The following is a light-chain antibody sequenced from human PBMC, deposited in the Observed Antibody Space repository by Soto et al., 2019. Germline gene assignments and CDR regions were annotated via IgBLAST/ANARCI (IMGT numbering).Light chain of an antibody. CDR1: QSVSSN. J-gene: IGKJ1*01. Sequence: EIGVTQSPATLAVSPGERATLSCRASQSVSSNLAWYQQKPGQAPRLLVYGASTRATGIPARFRGSGSGTEFTLTISSLQSEDFAVYYCQQYNNWPPWTFGQGTKVEIK. CDR3: QQYNNWPPWT. V-gene: IGKV3D-15*01. CDR2: GAS.